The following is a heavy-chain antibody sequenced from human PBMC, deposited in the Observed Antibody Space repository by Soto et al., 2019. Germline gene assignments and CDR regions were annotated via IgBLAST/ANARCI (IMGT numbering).Heavy chain of an antibody. Sequence: QVQLQESGPGLVKPSETLSLTCTVSGGSVSSGNDYWSWIRQPPGKGLEWIGYIYHSGSTNYNPPQRSRLTIPGNRPKNQVPRRFTFVPARAGAVYTWARGGYNGSSRHGGRGTLATVPS. CDR2: IYHSGST. J-gene: IGHJ1*01. V-gene: IGHV4-61*01. CDR1: GGSVSSGNDY. D-gene: IGHD5-18*01. CDR3: ARGGYNGSSRH.